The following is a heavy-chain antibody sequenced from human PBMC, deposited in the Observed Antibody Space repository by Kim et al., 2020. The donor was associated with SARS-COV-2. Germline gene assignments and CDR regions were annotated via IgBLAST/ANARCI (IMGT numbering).Heavy chain of an antibody. V-gene: IGHV4-39*01. J-gene: IGHJ6*02. CDR3: ARHLAAAPRGYYYYYGMDV. CDR2: IYYSGST. CDR1: GGSISSSSYY. D-gene: IGHD6-13*01. Sequence: SETLSLTCTVSGGSISSSSYYWGWIRQPPGKGLEWIGRIYYSGSTYYNPSLKSRVTISVDTSKNQFSLKLSSVTAADTAVYYCARHLAAAPRGYYYYYGMDVWGQGTTVTVSS.